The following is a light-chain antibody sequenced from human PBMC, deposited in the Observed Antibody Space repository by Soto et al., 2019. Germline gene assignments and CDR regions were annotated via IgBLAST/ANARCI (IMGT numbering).Light chain of an antibody. J-gene: IGKJ1*01. Sequence: EIRMTQSPATLSVSPGDNATLSCRASQSVSSHVVWYQQKPGQAPRLLISDSSTRAPGIPARCSGSGSGTEFNLTISSLQSDDFAVYYCQQFGDWPSFGLGTKVEI. CDR2: DSS. CDR1: QSVSSH. V-gene: IGKV3D-15*01. CDR3: QQFGDWPS.